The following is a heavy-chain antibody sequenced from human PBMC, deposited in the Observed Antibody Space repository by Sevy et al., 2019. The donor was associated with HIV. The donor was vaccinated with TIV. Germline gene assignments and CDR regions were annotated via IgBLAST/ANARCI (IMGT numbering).Heavy chain of an antibody. J-gene: IGHJ4*02. D-gene: IGHD1-26*01. V-gene: IGHV3-23*01. Sequence: GGSLRLSCAASGFTFSSYAMSWVRQAPGKGLEWVSAISGSGGSTYYADSVKGRFTISRDNSKNTLYLQLNSLRAEDTAVYYCAKGSRLWNPLVSGSYQNWGQGTLVTVSS. CDR2: ISGSGGST. CDR3: AKGSRLWNPLVSGSYQN. CDR1: GFTFSSYA.